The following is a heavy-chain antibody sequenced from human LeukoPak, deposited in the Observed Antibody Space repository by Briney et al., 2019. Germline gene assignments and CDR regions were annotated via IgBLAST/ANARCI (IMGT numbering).Heavy chain of an antibody. CDR2: IYSGGST. J-gene: IGHJ4*02. CDR1: GFIFSTFG. D-gene: IGHD6-19*01. CDR3: ARRLGGGWPETDY. V-gene: IGHV3-53*01. Sequence: PGGSLRLSCAASGFIFSTFGMHWVRQAPGKGLEWVSVIYSGGSTYYADSVKGRFTISRDNSKNTLYLQMNSLRAEDTAVYYCARRLGGGWPETDYWGQGTLVTVSS.